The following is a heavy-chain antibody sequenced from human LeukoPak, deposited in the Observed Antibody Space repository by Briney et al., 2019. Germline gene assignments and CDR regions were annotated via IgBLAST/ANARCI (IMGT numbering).Heavy chain of an antibody. D-gene: IGHD3-22*01. CDR3: ARDSNDSPYYFDY. CDR1: GFTFSSYS. J-gene: IGHJ4*02. CDR2: ISSSSSYI. V-gene: IGHV3-21*01. Sequence: PGGSLRLSCAASGFTFSSYSMNWVRQAPGKGLEWVSSISSSSSYIYYADSVKGRFTISRDNATNSLYLQMNSLRAEDTAVYYCARDSNDSPYYFDYSGQGTLVTVSS.